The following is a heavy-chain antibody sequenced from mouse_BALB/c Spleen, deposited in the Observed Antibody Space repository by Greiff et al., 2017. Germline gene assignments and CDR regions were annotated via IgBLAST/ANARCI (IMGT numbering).Heavy chain of an antibody. CDR1: GFTFSSFG. CDR2: ISSGSSTI. CDR3: ARDGNFYYRYGGYAMDY. J-gene: IGHJ4*01. D-gene: IGHD2-14*01. V-gene: IGHV5-17*02. Sequence: EVQGVESGGGLVQPGGSRKLSCAASGFTFSSFGMHWVRQAPEKGLEWVAYISSGSSTIYYADTVKGRFTISRDNPKNTLFLQMTSLRSEDTAMYYCARDGNFYYRYGGYAMDYWGQGTSVTVSS.